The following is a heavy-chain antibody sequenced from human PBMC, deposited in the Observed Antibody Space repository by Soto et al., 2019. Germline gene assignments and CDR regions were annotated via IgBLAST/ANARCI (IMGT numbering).Heavy chain of an antibody. V-gene: IGHV3-48*03. Sequence: PGGSLRLSCEASGFSFSSFAMNWVRQAPGRRPEWVSYISDDGASIYYADSLKGRFTISRDNAKNSLSLQMNNLRAEDTAVYYCARENSVQAWLHHFDHWGLGTLVTVSS. CDR2: ISDDGASI. D-gene: IGHD5-18*01. CDR1: GFSFSSFA. CDR3: ARENSVQAWLHHFDH. J-gene: IGHJ4*02.